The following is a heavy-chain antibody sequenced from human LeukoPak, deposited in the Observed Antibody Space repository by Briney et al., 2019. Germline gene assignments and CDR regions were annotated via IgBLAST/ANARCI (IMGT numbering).Heavy chain of an antibody. Sequence: GGSLRLSCAASGFTFSHFWMSWVRQAPGKGLEWVAYIKKTGSETYYVDSVKGRFTITRDNTRNSLFLQMYSLRAEDTAVYYCVSFYETNWGRGTLVTVSS. D-gene: IGHD2-2*01. CDR1: GFTFSHFW. V-gene: IGHV3-7*01. CDR3: VSFYETN. J-gene: IGHJ4*02. CDR2: IKKTGSET.